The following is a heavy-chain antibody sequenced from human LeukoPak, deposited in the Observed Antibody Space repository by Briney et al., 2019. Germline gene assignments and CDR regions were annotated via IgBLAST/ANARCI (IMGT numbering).Heavy chain of an antibody. Sequence: SETLSLTCTVSGASVTDYHWSWIRQSPGKGLEWISYIHHSGNSDYNPSLRSRVTTSLDTSKNQFSLNLISVTAADTAVYYCTRGHWGLQSWSQGTLVTVSS. J-gene: IGHJ5*02. CDR1: GASVTDYH. D-gene: IGHD7-27*01. CDR2: IHHSGNS. V-gene: IGHV4-59*02. CDR3: TRGHWGLQS.